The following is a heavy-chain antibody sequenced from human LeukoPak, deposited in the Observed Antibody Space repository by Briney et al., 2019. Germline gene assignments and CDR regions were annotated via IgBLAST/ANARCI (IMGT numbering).Heavy chain of an antibody. CDR1: GYTFTSYY. D-gene: IGHD6-19*01. V-gene: IGHV1-46*01. CDR2: INPSRGST. Sequence: ASVKVSCKASGYTFTSYYMQWVRQAPGQGLEWMGIINPSRGSTSYAQKFQGRVTMTRDTSTSTVYMELSSLRSEDTAVYYCARDPSRWGQWLVQGFDYWGQGTLVTVSS. CDR3: ARDPSRWGQWLVQGFDY. J-gene: IGHJ4*02.